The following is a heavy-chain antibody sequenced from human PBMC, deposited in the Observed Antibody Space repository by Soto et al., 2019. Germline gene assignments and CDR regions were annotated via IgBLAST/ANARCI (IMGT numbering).Heavy chain of an antibody. D-gene: IGHD5-12*01. CDR3: ATPVLREMATSYWYFDL. CDR2: IKQDGSEK. J-gene: IGHJ2*01. V-gene: IGHV3-7*01. Sequence: GGSLRLSCAASGFTFSSYWMSWVRQAPGKGLEWVANIKQDGSEKYYVDSVKGRFTISRDNAKNSLYLQMNSLRAEDTAVYYWATPVLREMATSYWYFDLWGRGTLVTVSS. CDR1: GFTFSSYW.